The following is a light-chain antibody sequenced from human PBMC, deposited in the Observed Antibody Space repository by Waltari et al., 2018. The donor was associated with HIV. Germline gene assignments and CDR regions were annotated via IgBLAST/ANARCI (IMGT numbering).Light chain of an antibody. CDR3: QQASSFPLS. CDR2: ASS. V-gene: IGKV1-12*01. CDR1: HDISTW. Sequence: IQMTQSPSSLSASVGDRVTITCRASHDISTWVAWYQLKPGKAPNLLIYASSGLQSAVPSRFSGSGSGTVFTLTITDFQPQDSATYFCQQASSFPLSFGGGTRVEI. J-gene: IGKJ4*01.